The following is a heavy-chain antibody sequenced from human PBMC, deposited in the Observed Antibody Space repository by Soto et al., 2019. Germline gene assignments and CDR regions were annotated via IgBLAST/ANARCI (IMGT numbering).Heavy chain of an antibody. CDR2: ISGSGGST. D-gene: IGHD3-22*01. CDR3: AKGLYYYESSAYMGY. V-gene: IGHV3-23*01. J-gene: IGHJ4*02. CDR1: GFTFSSYA. Sequence: EVQLLESGGGLVQPGGSLRLSCAASGFTFSSYAMSWVRQAPGKGLEWVSAISGSGGSTYYADSVKGRFTISRDNSKNALYLQMNSLRAEDTAVYYCAKGLYYYESSAYMGYWGQGTLVTVSS.